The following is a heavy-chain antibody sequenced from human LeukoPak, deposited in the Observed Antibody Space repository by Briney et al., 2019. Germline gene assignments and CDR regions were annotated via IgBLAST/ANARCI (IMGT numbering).Heavy chain of an antibody. V-gene: IGHV7-4-1*02. CDR1: GYTFTSYG. J-gene: IGHJ4*02. D-gene: IGHD6-19*01. CDR2: INTITGNP. Sequence: ASVKVSCKASGYTFTSYGISWVRQAPGQGLEWMGWINTITGNPTYAQGFTGRFVFSLDTSVSTAYLQISSLKAEDTAVYYCARDGLAKPFDYWGQGTLVTVSS. CDR3: ARDGLAKPFDY.